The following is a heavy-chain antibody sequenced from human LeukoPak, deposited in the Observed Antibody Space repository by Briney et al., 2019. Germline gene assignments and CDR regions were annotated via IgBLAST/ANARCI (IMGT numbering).Heavy chain of an antibody. CDR3: TRDRGTYNWLDP. CDR2: IDRPAKSYAT. Sequence: GGSLKLSCAASGVTLSDSAIQSACQASGAGRAWGGLIDRPAKSYATAYGASVGGRFTISRDDSKNTAYLQMDSLKTEDTALYYCTRDRGTYNWLDPWGQGTLVTVSS. D-gene: IGHD1-26*01. J-gene: IGHJ5*02. CDR1: GVTLSDSA. V-gene: IGHV3-73*01.